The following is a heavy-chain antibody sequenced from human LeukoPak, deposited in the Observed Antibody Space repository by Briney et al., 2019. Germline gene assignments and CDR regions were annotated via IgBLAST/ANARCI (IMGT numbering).Heavy chain of an antibody. CDR1: GFIFSTYS. V-gene: IGHV3-48*02. J-gene: IGHJ4*02. CDR2: ISGTSSLI. D-gene: IGHD3-3*01. CDR3: VRDQFFSFDY. Sequence: GGSLRLSCAASGFIFSTYSMNWVRQAPGKGLEWASYISGTSSLIYYADSVKGRLTISRDNAKNSLYLQMNSLRDEDTAVYYCVRDQFFSFDYWGQGTLVTVSS.